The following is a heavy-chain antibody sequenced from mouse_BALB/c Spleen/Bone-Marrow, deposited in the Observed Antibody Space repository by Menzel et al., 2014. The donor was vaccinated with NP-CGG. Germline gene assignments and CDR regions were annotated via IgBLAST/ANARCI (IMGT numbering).Heavy chain of an antibody. Sequence: DVQLQESGPGLVRPSQSLSLTCSVTGYSITSGYYWNWIRQFPGNKLEWMGYISYDGSNDSNPSLKNRISITRDTSKNQFFLKLNSVTTEDTATYYCARGCITTVVPFAYWGQGTLVTVSA. J-gene: IGHJ3*01. CDR1: GYSITSGYY. CDR3: ARGCITTVVPFAY. D-gene: IGHD1-1*01. CDR2: ISYDGSN. V-gene: IGHV3-6*02.